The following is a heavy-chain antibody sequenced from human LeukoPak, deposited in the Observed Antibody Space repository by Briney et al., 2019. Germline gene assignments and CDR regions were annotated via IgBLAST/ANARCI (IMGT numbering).Heavy chain of an antibody. V-gene: IGHV4-4*07. J-gene: IGHJ4*02. CDR3: AREAKYSSGWYDY. Sequence: PSDTLSLTCTVSGGPISIYYWSWIRQPAGKGLEWIGRIYTSGSTNYNPSLKSRVTMSVDASKNQFSLKLSSVTAADTAVYYCAREAKYSSGWYDYWGQGTLVTVSS. CDR2: IYTSGST. D-gene: IGHD6-19*01. CDR1: GGPISIYY.